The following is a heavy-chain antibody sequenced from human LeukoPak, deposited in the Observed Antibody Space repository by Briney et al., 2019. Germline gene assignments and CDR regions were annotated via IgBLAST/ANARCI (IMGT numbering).Heavy chain of an antibody. CDR3: ARRLSSWYAFDY. V-gene: IGHV4-59*08. CDR1: GGSITYYH. CDR2: IYYSGST. Sequence: SETLSLTCTVSGGSITYYHWSWIRQPPGKGLEWIGYIYYSGSTNYNPSLKSRVTISVDTPKNQFSLKLSSVTAADTAVYYCARRLSSWYAFDYWGQGTLVTISS. J-gene: IGHJ4*02. D-gene: IGHD6-13*01.